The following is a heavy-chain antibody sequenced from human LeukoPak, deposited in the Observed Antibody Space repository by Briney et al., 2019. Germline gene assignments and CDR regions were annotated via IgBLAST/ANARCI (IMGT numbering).Heavy chain of an antibody. J-gene: IGHJ5*02. Sequence: PSETLSLTCTVSGGSISSSSYYWGWIRQPPGKGLEWIGSIYYSGSTYYNPSLKSRVTISVDTSKNQFSLKLSSVTAADTAVYYCARGLLEYSSGYLGRVWFDPWGQGTLVTVSS. V-gene: IGHV4-39*01. D-gene: IGHD6-19*01. CDR1: GGSISSSSYY. CDR2: IYYSGST. CDR3: ARGLLEYSSGYLGRVWFDP.